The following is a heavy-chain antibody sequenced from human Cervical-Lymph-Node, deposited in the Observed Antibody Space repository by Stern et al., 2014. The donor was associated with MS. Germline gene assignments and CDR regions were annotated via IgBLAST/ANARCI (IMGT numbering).Heavy chain of an antibody. CDR3: ATHPVGP. CDR1: GYKFTNQW. V-gene: IGHV5-51*01. Sequence: VQLVHSGAEVKKPGESLKISCKTSGYKFTNQWIAWVRQMPGKGLEFMGLIYPGDSDTRYNPSFQGQVTISADKSVNTAYLQWSSLKAADTAMYYCATHPVGPWGQGTLVTVSS. CDR2: IYPGDSDT. J-gene: IGHJ5*02.